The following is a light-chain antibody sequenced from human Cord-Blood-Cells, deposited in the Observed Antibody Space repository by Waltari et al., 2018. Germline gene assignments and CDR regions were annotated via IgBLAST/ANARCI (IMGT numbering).Light chain of an antibody. CDR3: AAWDDSLSGVV. CDR1: SSHIGSNY. Sequence: QSVLTQPPSASRTPGQRVTISCSGSSSHIGSNYVYWYQQLPGTAPKLLIYRNNQRPSGVPDRFSGSKSGTSASLAISGLRSEDEADYYCAAWDDSLSGVVFGGGTKLTVL. CDR2: RNN. V-gene: IGLV1-47*01. J-gene: IGLJ2*01.